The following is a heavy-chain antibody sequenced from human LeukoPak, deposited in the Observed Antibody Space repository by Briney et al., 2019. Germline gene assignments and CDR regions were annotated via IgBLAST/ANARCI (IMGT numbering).Heavy chain of an antibody. CDR1: GGSISSGSYY. V-gene: IGHV4-61*02. CDR2: IYTSGST. J-gene: IGHJ3*02. CDR3: ARGVSYYDFWSGLADAFDI. D-gene: IGHD3-3*01. Sequence: SETLSLTCTVSGGSISSGSYYWSWIRQPAGKGLEWIGRIYTSGSTNYNPSLKSRVTISVDTSKNQFSLKLSSVTAADTAVYYCARGVSYYDFWSGLADAFDIWGQGTMVTVSS.